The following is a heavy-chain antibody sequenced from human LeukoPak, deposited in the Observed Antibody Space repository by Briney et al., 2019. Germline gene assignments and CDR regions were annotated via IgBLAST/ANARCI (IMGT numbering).Heavy chain of an antibody. Sequence: PGGSLRLSCAASGFTVSSNYMSWVRQAPGKGLEWVSVIYSGGSTYYADSVKGRFTISRDNSKNTLYLQMNSLRAEDTAVYYCARLGSSLGGYMDVWGKGTTVTVSS. V-gene: IGHV3-53*01. CDR2: IYSGGST. J-gene: IGHJ6*03. CDR3: ARLGSSLGGYMDV. CDR1: GFTVSSNY. D-gene: IGHD6-13*01.